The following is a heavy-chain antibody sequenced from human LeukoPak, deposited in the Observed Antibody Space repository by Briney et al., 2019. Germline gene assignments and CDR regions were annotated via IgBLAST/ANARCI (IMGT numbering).Heavy chain of an antibody. D-gene: IGHD6-25*01. Sequence: GASVKVSCKTSGYTFTSYGISWVRQAPGQGLEWMGWISVHNGDTNYAQKFQGRVTMTTDTSTSTVYMELRSLRSDDTAVYYCARRSSSSAGYWGQGTLVTVSS. V-gene: IGHV1-18*01. J-gene: IGHJ4*02. CDR2: ISVHNGDT. CDR1: GYTFTSYG. CDR3: ARRSSSSAGY.